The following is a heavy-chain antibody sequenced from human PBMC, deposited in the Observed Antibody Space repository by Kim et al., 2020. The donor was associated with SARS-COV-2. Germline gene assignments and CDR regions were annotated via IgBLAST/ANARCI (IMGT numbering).Heavy chain of an antibody. J-gene: IGHJ4*02. Sequence: SETLSLTCTVSGGSISSSSYYWGWIRQPPGKGLEWIGSIYYSGSTYYNPSLKSRVTISVDTSKNQFSLKLSSVTAADTAVYYCARQAGQWLVHGYWGQGNLVTVSS. CDR3: ARQAGQWLVHGY. V-gene: IGHV4-39*01. CDR1: GGSISSSSYY. D-gene: IGHD6-19*01. CDR2: IYYSGST.